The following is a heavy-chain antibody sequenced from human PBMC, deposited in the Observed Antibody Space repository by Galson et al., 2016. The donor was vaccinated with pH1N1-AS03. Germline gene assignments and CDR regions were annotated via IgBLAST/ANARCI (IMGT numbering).Heavy chain of an antibody. Sequence: SVKVSCKASGYSFTNYDINWVRQAPGQGLEWMGGIIAMFGTANYAQKVQGRVTITADKSTSTAYMELSSLRSEDTAVYYCARDANYDFWSGHDAFDIWGQGTMVTVSS. CDR2: IIAMFGTA. CDR3: ARDANYDFWSGHDAFDI. V-gene: IGHV1-69*06. J-gene: IGHJ3*02. D-gene: IGHD3-3*01. CDR1: GYSFTNYD.